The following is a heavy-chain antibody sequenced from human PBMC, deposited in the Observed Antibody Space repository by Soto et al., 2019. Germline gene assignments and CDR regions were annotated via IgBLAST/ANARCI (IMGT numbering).Heavy chain of an antibody. Sequence: SETLSLTCTVSGGSISSYYWSWIRQPPGKGLEWIGYIYYSGSTNYNPSLKSRVTISVDTSKNLFSLKLSSVTAADTAVYYCARDKFTMVRSQGYYCFGMDVWGQGTTVTVSS. V-gene: IGHV4-59*01. CDR3: ARDKFTMVRSQGYYCFGMDV. D-gene: IGHD3-10*01. CDR1: GGSISSYY. J-gene: IGHJ6*02. CDR2: IYYSGST.